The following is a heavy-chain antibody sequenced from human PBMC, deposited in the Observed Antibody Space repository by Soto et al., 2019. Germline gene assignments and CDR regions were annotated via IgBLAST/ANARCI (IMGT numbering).Heavy chain of an antibody. CDR2: ISWSGNT. CDR1: GGSINAFY. V-gene: IGHV4-59*13. Sequence: QVHLQESGPKQVKSSETLSLTCTVSGGSINAFYWNWIRQAPGKGLEWIGYISWSGNTKYSPSLRRRVTMSVDTSTNQFSLGLKSVTAADTAVYYCVRGWDDLLTGVWLSFDYWGRGTPVTVPS. CDR3: VRGWDDLLTGVWLSFDY. D-gene: IGHD3-9*01. J-gene: IGHJ4*02.